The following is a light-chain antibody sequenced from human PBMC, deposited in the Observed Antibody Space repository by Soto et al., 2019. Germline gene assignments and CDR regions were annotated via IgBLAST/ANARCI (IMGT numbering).Light chain of an antibody. CDR2: EGS. CDR1: SSDVGSYNL. Sequence: QSALTQPASVSGSPGQSITISCTGTSSDVGSYNLVSWYQQHPGKAPKLMIYEGSKRPSGVSNRFSGSKSGNTASLTISGLQAEDEADYYCCSYAGSSTPYVFGIGTKVTV. V-gene: IGLV2-23*01. J-gene: IGLJ1*01. CDR3: CSYAGSSTPYV.